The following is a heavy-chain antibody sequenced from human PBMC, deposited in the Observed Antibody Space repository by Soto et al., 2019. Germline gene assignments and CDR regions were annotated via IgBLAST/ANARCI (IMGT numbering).Heavy chain of an antibody. CDR2: INAGNGNT. Sequence: GASVKVSCKASGYTFTSYAMHWVRQAPGQRLEWMGWINAGNGNTKYSQEFQGRVTITRDTSASTAYMELSSLRSEDTAVYYCARDYYDDLWSEFADYWGQGTLVTVSS. CDR1: GYTFTSYA. V-gene: IGHV1-3*01. CDR3: ARDYYDDLWSEFADY. J-gene: IGHJ4*02. D-gene: IGHD3-22*01.